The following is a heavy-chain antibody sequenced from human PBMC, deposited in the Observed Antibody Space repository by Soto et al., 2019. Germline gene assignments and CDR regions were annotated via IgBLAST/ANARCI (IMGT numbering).Heavy chain of an antibody. D-gene: IGHD6-19*01. CDR2: IYYSGST. CDR1: GGSISSYY. J-gene: IGHJ6*02. CDR3: ARQIPQWLVPLGYYYYGMDV. V-gene: IGHV4-59*08. Sequence: SETLSLTCTVSGGSISSYYWSWIRQPPGKGLEWIGYIYYSGSTNYNPSLKSRVTISVDTSKNQFSLKLSSVTAADTAVYYCARQIPQWLVPLGYYYYGMDVWGQGTTVTVPS.